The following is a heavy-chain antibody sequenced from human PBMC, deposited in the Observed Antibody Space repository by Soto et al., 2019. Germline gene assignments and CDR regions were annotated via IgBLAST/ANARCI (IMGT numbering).Heavy chain of an antibody. V-gene: IGHV1-69*12. CDR2: IIPIFGTA. J-gene: IGHJ6*02. Sequence: QVQLVQSGAEVKKPGSSVKVSCKASGGTFSSYAISWVRQAPGQGLEWMGGIIPIFGTANYAQKFQGRVSITADESTSTAFMGLSSLRAEDTAVYYCARGFSSSSENNYSYYYGMDVWGQGTTVTVSS. CDR1: GGTFSSYA. CDR3: ARGFSSSSENNYSYYYGMDV. D-gene: IGHD6-6*01.